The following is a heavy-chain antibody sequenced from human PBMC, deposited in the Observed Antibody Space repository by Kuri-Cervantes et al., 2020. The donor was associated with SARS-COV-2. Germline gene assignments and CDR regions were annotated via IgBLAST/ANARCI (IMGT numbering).Heavy chain of an antibody. CDR1: GYTFTSYA. D-gene: IGHD3-16*02. CDR3: AESGSYRYGLDV. CDR2: INAGNGNT. V-gene: IGHV1-3*01. J-gene: IGHJ6*02. Sequence: ASVKVSCKASGYTFTSYAMHWVRQAPGQRLEWMGWINAGNGNTKYSQKFQGRVTITRDTSTSTAYMEMSGLISGDTAVYFCAESGSYRYGLDVWGQGTTVTVSS.